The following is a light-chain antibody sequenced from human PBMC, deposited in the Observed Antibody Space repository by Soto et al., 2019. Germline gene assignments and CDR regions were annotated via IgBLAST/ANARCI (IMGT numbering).Light chain of an antibody. CDR1: SSDVGGYKY. CDR2: EVS. Sequence: QSALTQPASVSGSHGQSITISCTGTSSDVGGYKYVSWYQQHPGKVPKLLIYEVSNRPSGVSNRCSGSKSGNTASLTISGLQAEDEAQYYCSSYTRSTTLNVLFGGGTKLTVL. V-gene: IGLV2-14*01. J-gene: IGLJ2*01. CDR3: SSYTRSTTLNVL.